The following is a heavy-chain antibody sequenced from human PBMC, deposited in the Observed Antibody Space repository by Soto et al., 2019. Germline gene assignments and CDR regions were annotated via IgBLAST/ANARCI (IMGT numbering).Heavy chain of an antibody. V-gene: IGHV1-24*01. J-gene: IGHJ4*02. D-gene: IGHD3-22*01. CDR1: GYTLTELS. CDR3: ATGALDSSGYYSPYFDY. Sequence: ASVKVSCKVSGYTLTELSMHWVRQAPGKGLEWMGGFDPEDGETIYAQKFQGRVTMTEDTSTDTAYMELSSLRSEDTAVYYCATGALDSSGYYSPYFDYWGQGTLVTVSS. CDR2: FDPEDGET.